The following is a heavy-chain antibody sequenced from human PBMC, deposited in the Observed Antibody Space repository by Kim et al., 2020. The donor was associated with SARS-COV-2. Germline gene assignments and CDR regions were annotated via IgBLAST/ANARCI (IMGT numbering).Heavy chain of an antibody. Sequence: GGSLRLSCVESGITSSSYWLTWVSQAPGKGLEWVANIKRDGSERYYGDSVKGRFTISRGNAKSSVFLQMNSLRSEDTAVYYCGISGIWGQGTLVTVSS. J-gene: IGHJ4*02. CDR1: GITSSSYW. CDR3: GISGI. V-gene: IGHV3-7*01. CDR2: IKRDGSER.